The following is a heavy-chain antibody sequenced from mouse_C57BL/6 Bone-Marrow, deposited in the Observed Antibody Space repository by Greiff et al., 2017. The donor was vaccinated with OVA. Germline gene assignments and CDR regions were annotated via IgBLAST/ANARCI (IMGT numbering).Heavy chain of an antibody. J-gene: IGHJ2*01. CDR3: ARRITTVVAGSYFDY. D-gene: IGHD1-1*01. Sequence: VQLQQPGAELVKPGASVKLSCKASGYTFTSYWMHWVKQRPGRGLEWIGRIDPNSGGTKYNEKFKSKATLTVDKPSSTAYMQLSSLTSEDSAVYYCARRITTVVAGSYFDYWGQGTTLTVSS. CDR2: IDPNSGGT. V-gene: IGHV1-72*01. CDR1: GYTFTSYW.